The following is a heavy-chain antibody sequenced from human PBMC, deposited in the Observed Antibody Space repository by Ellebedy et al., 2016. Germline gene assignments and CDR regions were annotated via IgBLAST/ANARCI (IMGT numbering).Heavy chain of an antibody. CDR2: ITSDGGST. V-gene: IGHV3-64D*06. Sequence: GESLKISCSASGFTFSNHGMSWVRQGPGKGLEYVSAITSDGGSTYCADSVKGRCTISRDNSKNTLYLQMSSLRAEDTAIYYCVVRLPMIIWGQGTLVTVSS. J-gene: IGHJ4*02. CDR3: VVRLPMII. D-gene: IGHD3-22*01. CDR1: GFTFSNHG.